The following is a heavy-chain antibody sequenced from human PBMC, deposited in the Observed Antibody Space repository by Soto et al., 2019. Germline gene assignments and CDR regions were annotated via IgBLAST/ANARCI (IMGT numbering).Heavy chain of an antibody. CDR1: GDSFNDYY. CDR2: INPNGGVT. V-gene: IGHV1-2*02. CDR3: ARESGGATATLDYYYFSMDV. J-gene: IGHJ6*03. D-gene: IGHD5-12*01. Sequence: VQLVQSGAEVKKPGASVKVSRKTSGDSFNDYYIHWVRQAPGQGLEWMGWINPNGGVTKYAQKFQGRVTVTRDTAIRTVYMELSSLRSDDTAVYYCARESGGATATLDYYYFSMDVWGKGTTVTVAS.